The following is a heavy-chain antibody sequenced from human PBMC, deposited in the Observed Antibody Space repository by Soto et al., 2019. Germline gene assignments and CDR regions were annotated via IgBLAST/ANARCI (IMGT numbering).Heavy chain of an antibody. Sequence: PSQTLSLTCAISGDSVSSNSAAWNWIRQSPSRGLEWLGRTYYRSKWYNDYAVSVKSRITINPDTSKNQFSLQLNSVTPEDTAVYYCARDALYFDWLSEYNWFDPWGKGTLVTVSS. V-gene: IGHV6-1*01. CDR1: GDSVSSNSAA. CDR3: ARDALYFDWLSEYNWFDP. J-gene: IGHJ5*02. D-gene: IGHD3-9*01. CDR2: TYYRSKWYN.